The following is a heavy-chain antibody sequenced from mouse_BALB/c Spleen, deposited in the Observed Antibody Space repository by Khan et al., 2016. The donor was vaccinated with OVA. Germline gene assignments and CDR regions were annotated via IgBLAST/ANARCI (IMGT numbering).Heavy chain of an antibody. CDR1: GYTFTDYY. J-gene: IGHJ2*01. Sequence: QVQLKQSGPELVKPGTSVKISCRTSGYTFTDYYINWVKQKPGQGLEWIGWIYPGSGNNKYNEKFKDMATLTIETSSREAYMHLSSLTSEDTAVYFCARGGYYANSLFDYWGQGTTLTVSS. CDR2: IYPGSGNN. CDR3: ARGGYYANSLFDY. D-gene: IGHD1-1*01. V-gene: IGHV1-84*02.